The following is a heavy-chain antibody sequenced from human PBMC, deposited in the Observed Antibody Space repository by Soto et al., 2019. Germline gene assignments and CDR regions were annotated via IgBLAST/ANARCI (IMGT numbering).Heavy chain of an antibody. V-gene: IGHV4-59*01. CDR2: VHYSGTT. Sequence: PSETLSFTCTVSDDSISSYYWSWIRQPPGKGLEWIGYVHYSGTTNYSPSLKSRVTISVDTSKNQFSLKLTSVTAADTAMYYCARRIYDDFDYWGQGTLVTVSS. D-gene: IGHD3-22*01. CDR3: ARRIYDDFDY. CDR1: DDSISSYY. J-gene: IGHJ4*02.